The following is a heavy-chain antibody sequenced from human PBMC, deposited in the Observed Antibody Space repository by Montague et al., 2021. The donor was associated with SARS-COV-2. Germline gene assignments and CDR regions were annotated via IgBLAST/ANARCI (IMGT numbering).Heavy chain of an antibody. J-gene: IGHJ3*01. D-gene: IGHD4-11*01. CDR3: ARVVTYAFDV. Sequence: FRSLSWAASGFTVSSNYMSWVRQAPGKGLEWVSVIYSDVSTYYADSVKGRFTISRDNSKNTLYLQMNSLRAEDTAVYYCARVVTYAFDVWGQGTMVTVSS. V-gene: IGHV3-66*01. CDR1: GFTVSSNY. CDR2: IYSDVST.